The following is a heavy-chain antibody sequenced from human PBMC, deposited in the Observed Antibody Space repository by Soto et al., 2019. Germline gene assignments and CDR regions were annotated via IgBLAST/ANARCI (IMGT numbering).Heavy chain of an antibody. V-gene: IGHV3-74*03. Sequence: GGSLRLSCAASGFTFSSYWMHWVRQAPGKGLIWVSRMNSDGSTTTYADSVKGRFTISRDNAKNTLYLQMNSLRVEDTAVYYCARVRIPAAGPAYFDYWGQGTLVTVSS. J-gene: IGHJ4*02. CDR2: MNSDGSTT. CDR3: ARVRIPAAGPAYFDY. D-gene: IGHD6-13*01. CDR1: GFTFSSYW.